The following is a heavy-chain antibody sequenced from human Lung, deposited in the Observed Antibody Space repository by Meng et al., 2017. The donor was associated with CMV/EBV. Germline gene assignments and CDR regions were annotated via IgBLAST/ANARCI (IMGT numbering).Heavy chain of an antibody. CDR3: ARVRTRGYSGYGADAFDI. CDR1: GFTFSDYY. Sequence: SXKISXAASGFTFSDYYMSWIRQAPGKGLEWVSYISSSGSTIYYADSVKGRFTISRDNAKNSLYLQMNSLRAEDTAVYYCARVRTRGYSGYGADAFDIWGQGTXVTVSS. J-gene: IGHJ3*02. V-gene: IGHV3-11*04. CDR2: ISSSGSTI. D-gene: IGHD5-12*01.